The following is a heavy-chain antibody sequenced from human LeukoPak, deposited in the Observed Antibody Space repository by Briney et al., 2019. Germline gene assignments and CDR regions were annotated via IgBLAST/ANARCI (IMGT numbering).Heavy chain of an antibody. CDR3: ARDGTRDTASNTFDF. V-gene: IGHV3-21*01. D-gene: IGHD5-18*01. CDR1: GFTFSSYS. CDR2: ISTSGSYI. Sequence: GGSLRLSCAASGFTFSSYSMNWVRQAPGKGLEWVSSISTSGSYIYYADSLKGRFTISRDNAKNSLYLQMNSLSAEDTAVYYCARDGTRDTASNTFDFWGQGTMVTVSS. J-gene: IGHJ3*01.